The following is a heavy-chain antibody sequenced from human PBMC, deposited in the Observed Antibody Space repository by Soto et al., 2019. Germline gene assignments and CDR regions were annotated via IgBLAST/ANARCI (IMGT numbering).Heavy chain of an antibody. CDR1: GGSFSGNY. J-gene: IGHJ6*03. CDR3: ARSRGYGGVYYYMDV. Sequence: PSETLSLTCAVYGGSFSGNYWSWIRQPPGKGLEWIGEINHSGSTNYNPSLKSRVTISVDTSKNQFSLKLSSVTAADTAVYYCARSRGYGGVYYYMDVWGKGTTVTVSS. D-gene: IGHD6-25*01. CDR2: INHSGST. V-gene: IGHV4-34*01.